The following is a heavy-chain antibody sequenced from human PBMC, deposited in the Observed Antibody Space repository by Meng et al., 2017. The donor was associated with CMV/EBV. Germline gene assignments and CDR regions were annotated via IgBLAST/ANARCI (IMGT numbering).Heavy chain of an antibody. CDR2: ISSSSSTI. CDR1: GFTFSSYS. CDR3: AREGPTGAFDI. D-gene: IGHD4-11*01. Sequence: GESLKISCAASGFTFSSYSMNWVRQAPGKGLEWVSYISSSSSTIYYADSVKGRLTISRDNAKNSLYLQMNSLRAEDTAVYYCAREGPTGAFDIWGQGTMVTVSS. J-gene: IGHJ3*02. V-gene: IGHV3-48*04.